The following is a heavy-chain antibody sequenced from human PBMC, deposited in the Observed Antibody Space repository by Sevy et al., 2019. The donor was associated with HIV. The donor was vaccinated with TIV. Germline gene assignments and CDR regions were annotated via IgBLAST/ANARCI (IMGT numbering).Heavy chain of an antibody. J-gene: IGHJ4*02. CDR2: ISYDGSTT. CDR3: ARAALTSGYLYYFDY. D-gene: IGHD3-22*01. Sequence: GGSLRLSCAASGFTFSNYPMHWVRQAPGKGLEWVAAISYDGSTTYYADSLKGRFTISRDTSKSTLYLQVNSLRAEDAAVYYCARAALTSGYLYYFDYWGQGTLVTVSS. V-gene: IGHV3-30*04. CDR1: GFTFSNYP.